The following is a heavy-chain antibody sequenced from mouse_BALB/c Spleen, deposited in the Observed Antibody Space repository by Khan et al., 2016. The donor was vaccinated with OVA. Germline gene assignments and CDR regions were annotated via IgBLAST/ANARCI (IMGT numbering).Heavy chain of an antibody. V-gene: IGHV2-3*01. CDR1: GLSLTNYG. D-gene: IGHD2-2*01. Sequence: QVQLKQSGPGLVAPSQSLSITCTASGLSLTNYGISWIRQPPGKGLEWLGVIWGDGSTNYYSAVISRLIINKDNSKSHASLKLNSLQTDDTAAYYCAIIYYGYDWFTYWGQGTLVTVSA. CDR2: IWGDGST. J-gene: IGHJ3*01. CDR3: AIIYYGYDWFTY.